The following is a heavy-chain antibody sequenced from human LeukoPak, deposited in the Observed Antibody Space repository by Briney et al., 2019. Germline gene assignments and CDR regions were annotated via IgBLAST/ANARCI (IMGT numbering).Heavy chain of an antibody. CDR3: VRGPYGSSISNWFDP. CDR2: IYYNGDT. CDR1: GDSITGHS. J-gene: IGHJ5*02. Sequence: SETLSLTCSVSGDSITGHSWSWIRQTPGKGLEWIGYIYYNGDTHYNPSLNSRLSMSVDTPKKQFSLNLRSVTAADTAVYYCVRGPYGSSISNWFDPWGQGLLATVSS. D-gene: IGHD3-10*01. V-gene: IGHV4-59*11.